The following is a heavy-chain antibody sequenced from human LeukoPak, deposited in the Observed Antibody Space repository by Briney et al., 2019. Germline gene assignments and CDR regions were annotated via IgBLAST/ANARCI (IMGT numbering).Heavy chain of an antibody. CDR3: ARSYLGWPSIDV. CDR2: IDTGSGDT. J-gene: IGHJ6*02. CDR1: GFTFAYHD. V-gene: IGHV1-2*02. Sequence: AYGFTFAYHDMPWVAPGRGLERLRFIDTGSGDTNDARKLQGRVTMTSDTSISTAYMELSSLRSDDTAVYYCARSYLGWPSIDVWGQGTTVTVSS. D-gene: IGHD3/OR15-3a*01.